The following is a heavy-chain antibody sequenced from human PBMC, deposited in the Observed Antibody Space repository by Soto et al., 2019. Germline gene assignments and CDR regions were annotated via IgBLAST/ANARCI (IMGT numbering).Heavy chain of an antibody. CDR2: ISSSSSYI. Sequence: GGSLRLSCEASGFPFSDYVINWVRQAPGKGLEWISSISSSSSYIDYADSVKGRFTISRDNAKNSLYLQMNSLRAEDTAMYYCARDRGYSGYDHYSDYWGQGTLVTVSS. CDR1: GFPFSDYV. J-gene: IGHJ4*02. V-gene: IGHV3-21*01. CDR3: ARDRGYSGYDHYSDY. D-gene: IGHD5-12*01.